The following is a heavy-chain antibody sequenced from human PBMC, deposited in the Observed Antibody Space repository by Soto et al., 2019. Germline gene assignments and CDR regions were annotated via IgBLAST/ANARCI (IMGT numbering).Heavy chain of an antibody. Sequence: SCKASGYTFTSYYMHWVRQAPGQGLEWMGIINPSGGSTSYAQKFQGRVTMTRDTSTSTVYMELSSLRSEDTAVYYCAREPTYYYDSSGQQDGMDVWGQGTTVTVSS. D-gene: IGHD3-22*01. J-gene: IGHJ6*02. CDR2: INPSGGST. CDR3: AREPTYYYDSSGQQDGMDV. CDR1: GYTFTSYY. V-gene: IGHV1-46*01.